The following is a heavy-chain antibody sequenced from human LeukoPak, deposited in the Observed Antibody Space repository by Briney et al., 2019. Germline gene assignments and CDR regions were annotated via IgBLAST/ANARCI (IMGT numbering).Heavy chain of an antibody. CDR2: ISYDGSNK. J-gene: IGHJ4*02. V-gene: IGHV3-30-3*01. D-gene: IGHD1-26*01. CDR3: ARSASGSYYFDY. Sequence: PGRSLRLSCAASGFTFSSYAMHWVCQAPGKGLEWVAVISYDGSNKYYADSVKGRFTISRDNSKNTLYLQMNSLRAEDTAVYYCARSASGSYYFDYWGQGTLVTVSS. CDR1: GFTFSSYA.